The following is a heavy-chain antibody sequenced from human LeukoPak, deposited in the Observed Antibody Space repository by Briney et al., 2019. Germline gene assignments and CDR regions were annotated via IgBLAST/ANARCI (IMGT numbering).Heavy chain of an antibody. V-gene: IGHV3-30*02. J-gene: IGHJ6*03. Sequence: GGSLRLSCAASGFTFSSYGMHWVRQAPGKGLEWVAFIRYDGDNKYYADSVKGRFTVSRDNSKNTLSLQMNSLRAEDTAVYYCAKDSTDIVEMVYAMNYYYYMDVWGKGTTVTVSS. CDR3: AKDSTDIVEMVYAMNYYYYMDV. CDR2: IRYDGDNK. CDR1: GFTFSSYG. D-gene: IGHD2-8*01.